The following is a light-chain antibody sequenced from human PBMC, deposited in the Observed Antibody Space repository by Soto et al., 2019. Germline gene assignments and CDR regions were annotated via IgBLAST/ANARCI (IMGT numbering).Light chain of an antibody. J-gene: IGKJ1*01. CDR1: EDISNY. CDR2: GAS. Sequence: DIQMTQSPSSLSASVGDRVIITCRASEDISNYLAWYQQKPGKVPKLLIYGASTLQSGVPSRFSGSGSGTDFTLTISSLQTEDVATYYCQNYNRAPWTFGQGTKGES. CDR3: QNYNRAPWT. V-gene: IGKV1-27*01.